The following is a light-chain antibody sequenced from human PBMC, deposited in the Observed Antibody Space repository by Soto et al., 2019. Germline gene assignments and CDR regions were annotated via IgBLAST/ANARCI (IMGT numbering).Light chain of an antibody. Sequence: ETVMTQFPATLSVSPGERATLSCRASQYVSTNLAWYQQQPGQPPRLLIYGASSRTPGIPDTFSGSGSGTDFTLTISRLGPDDFAVYYCHQYGTSPWTFGQGTKVDIK. CDR3: HQYGTSPWT. CDR2: GAS. J-gene: IGKJ1*01. CDR1: QYVSTN. V-gene: IGKV3-20*01.